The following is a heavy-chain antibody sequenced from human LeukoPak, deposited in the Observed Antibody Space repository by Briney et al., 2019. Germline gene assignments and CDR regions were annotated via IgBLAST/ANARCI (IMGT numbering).Heavy chain of an antibody. D-gene: IGHD3-10*01. CDR3: ARGRTTMVRGVIITNWFDP. V-gene: IGHV4-34*01. J-gene: IGHJ5*02. CDR2: INHSGST. CDR1: GGSFSGYY. Sequence: SETLSLTCAVYGGSFSGYYWSWIRQPPGKGLEWIGKINHSGSTNYNPSLKSRVTISADTSKNQFSLKLSSVTAADTAVYYCARGRTTMVRGVIITNWFDPWGQGPLVTVSS.